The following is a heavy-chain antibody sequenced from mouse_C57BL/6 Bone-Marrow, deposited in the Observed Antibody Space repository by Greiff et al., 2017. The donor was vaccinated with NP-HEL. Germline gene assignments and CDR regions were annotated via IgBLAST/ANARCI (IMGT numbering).Heavy chain of an antibody. D-gene: IGHD2-1*01. CDR2: IDPEDGET. J-gene: IGHJ4*01. V-gene: IGHV14-2*01. Sequence: VQLQQSGAELVKPGASVKLSCTASGFNIKDYYMHWVKQRTEQGLEWIGRIDPEDGETKYVPKFQGKATITADTSSNTAYLQLSSLTSEDTAVYYCATCNYIGAMDYWGQGTSVTVSS. CDR3: ATCNYIGAMDY. CDR1: GFNIKDYY.